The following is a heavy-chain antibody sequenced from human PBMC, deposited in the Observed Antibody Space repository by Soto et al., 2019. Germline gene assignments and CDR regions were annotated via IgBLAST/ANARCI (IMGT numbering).Heavy chain of an antibody. CDR1: GGSISSINW. CDR3: ARSSGVSATNWFDA. Sequence: QVHLQESGPGLVKPSGTLSLTCGVSGGSISSINWWSWVRQTPGKGLEWIGEIYYSGSPNYNPSLTSRVTMSIDKSKNQFFLNLTSVTAADTALYYCARSSGVSATNWFDAWGQGTLVTVSS. D-gene: IGHD3-10*01. J-gene: IGHJ5*02. CDR2: IYYSGSP. V-gene: IGHV4-4*02.